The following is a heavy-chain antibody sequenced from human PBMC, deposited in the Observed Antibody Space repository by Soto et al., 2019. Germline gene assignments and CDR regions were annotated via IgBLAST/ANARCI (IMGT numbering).Heavy chain of an antibody. CDR1: GLTFSTYA. CDR2: ISYDGNNK. D-gene: IGHD5-12*01. CDR3: ATGDGYIYGY. V-gene: IGHV3-30-3*01. Sequence: QVQLVESGGGVVQPGRSLRLSCAASGLTFSTYAMHWVRQGPGKGLEWVAVISYDGNNKYYADSVKGRFTISRDNSKNTLYLQVNSLRAEDTAVYYCATGDGYIYGYWGQGTLVTVSS. J-gene: IGHJ4*02.